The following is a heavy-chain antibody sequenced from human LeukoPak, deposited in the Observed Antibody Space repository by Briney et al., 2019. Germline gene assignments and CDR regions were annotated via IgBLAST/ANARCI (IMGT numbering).Heavy chain of an antibody. D-gene: IGHD1-1*01. CDR1: AFAFSNYA. Sequence: GRSLRLSCAASAFAFSNYAMTWVRQAPGKGLEWVSTIEGDGSKTHYADSVKGRFTISRDNSKNTLSLQMNGLSAEDTALYYCAKDFIARNGVYDAFDIWGQGTMVTVSS. CDR3: AKDFIARNGVYDAFDI. CDR2: IEGDGSKT. J-gene: IGHJ3*02. V-gene: IGHV3-23*01.